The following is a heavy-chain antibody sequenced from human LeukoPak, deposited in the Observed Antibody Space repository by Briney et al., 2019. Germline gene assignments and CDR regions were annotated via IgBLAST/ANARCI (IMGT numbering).Heavy chain of an antibody. Sequence: SQTLSLTCAISGDSVSTNNVAWNWIRQSPSRGLEWLGRTYYRSKWYNDYAVSVKSRIIINPDTSKNQFSLQLNSVTPDETAVYDCARQDLGAAYFDFWGQGTLVTVSS. D-gene: IGHD3-16*01. J-gene: IGHJ4*02. CDR2: TYYRSKWYN. CDR3: ARQDLGAAYFDF. V-gene: IGHV6-1*01. CDR1: GDSVSTNNVA.